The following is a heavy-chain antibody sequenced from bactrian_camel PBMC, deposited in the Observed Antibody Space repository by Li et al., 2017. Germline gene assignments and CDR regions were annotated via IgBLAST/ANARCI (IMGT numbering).Heavy chain of an antibody. CDR2: ILREIDT. Sequence: HVQLVESGGGSVQAGGSLTLSCTASGLTTGRRCMGWFRQAPGKEREGVATILREIDTRYADSVKGRFTISKDNAKNTLYLQMNSLKPEDTAMYYCAADRALDDDCYVGSLYTDFAYWGQGTQVTVS. CDR3: AADRALDDDCYVGSLYTDFAY. CDR1: GLTTGRRC. D-gene: IGHD3*01. J-gene: IGHJ6*01. V-gene: IGHV3S55*01.